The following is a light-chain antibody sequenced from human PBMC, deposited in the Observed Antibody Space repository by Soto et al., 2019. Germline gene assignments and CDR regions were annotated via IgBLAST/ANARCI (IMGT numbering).Light chain of an antibody. J-gene: IGKJ4*01. CDR1: QRISSY. V-gene: IGKV1-39*01. CDR3: QQANSFPLT. CDR2: AAS. Sequence: DIQMTQSPSSLSASVGDRVTITCRASQRISSYLNWYQQKPGKAPKLLIYAASSLQSGVPSRFSGSGSGTDFTLTISSLQPEDFATYYCQQANSFPLTFGGGTKVDIK.